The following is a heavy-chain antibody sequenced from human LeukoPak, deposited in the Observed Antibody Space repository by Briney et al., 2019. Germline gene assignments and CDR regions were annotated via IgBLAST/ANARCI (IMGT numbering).Heavy chain of an antibody. V-gene: IGHV3-23*01. D-gene: IGHD3-22*01. J-gene: IGHJ2*01. CDR3: AKSPTYYYDTSGKRYFDL. Sequence: PGGSLRLSCAGSGFTFSSYGMNWVLQAPGKGLEWVSSISASGGSTYYADSVKGRFTISRDNSKNTLYLQMSSLRAEDTAVHYCAKSPTYYYDTSGKRYFDLWGRGTLVTVSS. CDR2: ISASGGST. CDR1: GFTFSSYG.